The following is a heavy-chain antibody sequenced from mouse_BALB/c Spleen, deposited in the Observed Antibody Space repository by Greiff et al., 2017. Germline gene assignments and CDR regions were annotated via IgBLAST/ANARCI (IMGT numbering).Heavy chain of an antibody. J-gene: IGHJ4*01. CDR1: GFTFSDYY. Sequence: EVQRVESGGGLVKPGGSLKLSCAASGFTFSDYYMYWVRQTPEKRLEWVATISDGGSYTYYPDSVKGRFTISRDNAKNNLYLQMSSLKSEDTAMYYCARGSTATAMDYWGQGTSVTVSS. CDR3: ARGSTATAMDY. CDR2: ISDGGSYT. V-gene: IGHV5-4*02. D-gene: IGHD1-2*01.